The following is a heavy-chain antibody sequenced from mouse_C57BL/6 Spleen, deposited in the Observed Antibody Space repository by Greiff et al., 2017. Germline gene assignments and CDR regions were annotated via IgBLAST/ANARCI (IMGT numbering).Heavy chain of an antibody. CDR2: IYPSDSET. V-gene: IGHV1-61*01. Sequence: VQLQQPGAELVRPGSSVKLSCKASGYTFTSYWMDWVKQRPGQGLEWIGNIYPSDSETHYNQKFKDKATLTVDKSSSTAYMQLSSLTSEDSAVYYCARWHYYGSSLDYWGQGTTLTVSS. D-gene: IGHD1-1*01. CDR1: GYTFTSYW. CDR3: ARWHYYGSSLDY. J-gene: IGHJ2*01.